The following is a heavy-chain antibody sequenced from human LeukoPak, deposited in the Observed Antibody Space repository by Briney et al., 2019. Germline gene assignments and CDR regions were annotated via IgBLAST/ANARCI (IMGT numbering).Heavy chain of an antibody. V-gene: IGHV4-30-4*01. CDR1: GGSISSGDYY. D-gene: IGHD3-10*01. J-gene: IGHJ4*02. CDR2: IYYSGST. Sequence: SQTLSLTCTVSGGSISSGDYYWSWIRQPPGKGLEWIGYIYYSGSTYYNPSLKSRVTMSIDTSKNQFSLKLSSVTAADTAVYYCARAYFGSGSFDYWGQGTLVTVSS. CDR3: ARAYFGSGSFDY.